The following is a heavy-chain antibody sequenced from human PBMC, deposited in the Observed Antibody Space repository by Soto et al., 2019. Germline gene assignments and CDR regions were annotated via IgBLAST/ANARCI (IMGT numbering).Heavy chain of an antibody. CDR2: IYYSGST. CDR3: ARGAPRGSSLGGDY. CDR1: GGSISSGGYY. D-gene: IGHD6-6*01. Sequence: QVQLQESGPGLVKPSQTLSLTCTVSGGSISSGGYYWSWIRQHPGKGLEWNGYIYYSGSTYYNPSLKSRVTISVDSSKNQFSLKLSSVTAADTAVYYCARGAPRGSSLGGDYWCQGTLVTGSS. V-gene: IGHV4-31*03. J-gene: IGHJ4*02.